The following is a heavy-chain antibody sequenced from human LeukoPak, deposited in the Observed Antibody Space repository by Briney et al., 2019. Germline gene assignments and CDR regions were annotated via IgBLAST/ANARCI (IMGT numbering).Heavy chain of an antibody. V-gene: IGHV1-8*01. Sequence: ASVKVSCKASGYTFTSYDINWVRQATGQGLEWMGWMNPNSGNTGYAQKFQGRVTMTRNTSISTAYMELSSLRSEDTAVYYCARVIVALEATHYAFDIWGQGTMVTVSS. CDR2: MNPNSGNT. CDR3: ARVIVALEATHYAFDI. D-gene: IGHD1-1*01. CDR1: GYTFTSYD. J-gene: IGHJ3*02.